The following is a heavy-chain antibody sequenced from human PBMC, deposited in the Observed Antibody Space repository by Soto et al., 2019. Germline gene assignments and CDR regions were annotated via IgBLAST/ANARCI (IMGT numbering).Heavy chain of an antibody. CDR3: AKVSSSYRHPWFDP. CDR2: ISGSGGST. J-gene: IGHJ5*02. Sequence: GGSLRLSCAASGFTFSSYAMSWVRQASGKGLEWVSAISGSGGSTYYADSVKGRFTISRDNSKNTLYLQMNSLRAEATAVYYCAKVSSSYRHPWFDPWGPGTLVTVSS. D-gene: IGHD6-13*01. CDR1: GFTFSSYA. V-gene: IGHV3-23*01.